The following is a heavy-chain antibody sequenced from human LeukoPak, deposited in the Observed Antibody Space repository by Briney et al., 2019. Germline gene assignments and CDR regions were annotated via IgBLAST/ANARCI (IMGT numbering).Heavy chain of an antibody. Sequence: ASVKVSCKASGYTFTGYYMRWVRQAPGQGLEWMGWINPNSGGAKYAQKFQGRVTMTRDTSINTAYMELSRLKSDDTAIYYCARVSATVPTHWGQGTLLTVSS. CDR1: GYTFTGYY. CDR2: INPNSGGA. CDR3: ARVSATVPTH. D-gene: IGHD4-17*01. V-gene: IGHV1-2*02. J-gene: IGHJ4*02.